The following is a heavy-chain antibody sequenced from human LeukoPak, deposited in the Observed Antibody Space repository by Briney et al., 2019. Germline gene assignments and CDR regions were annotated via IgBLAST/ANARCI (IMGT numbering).Heavy chain of an antibody. CDR3: ARGWAYYYDILTGYYRPFDY. D-gene: IGHD3-9*01. CDR2: INHSGST. J-gene: IGHJ4*02. CDR1: GGSISSGGYS. V-gene: IGHV4-34*01. Sequence: SETLSLTCAVSGGSISSGGYSWSWIRQPPGKGLEWIGEINHSGSTNYNPSLKSRVTISVDTSKNQFSLKLSSVTAADTAVYYCARGWAYYYDILTGYYRPFDYWGQGTLVTVSS.